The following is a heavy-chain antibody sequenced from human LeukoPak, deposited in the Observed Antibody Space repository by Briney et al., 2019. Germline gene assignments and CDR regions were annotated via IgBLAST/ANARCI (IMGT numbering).Heavy chain of an antibody. CDR1: GFSFSSYS. J-gene: IGHJ4*02. Sequence: GGSLRLSCAASGFSFSSYSMNWVRQAPGKGLEWVSCISTSSSYIYYADSVKGRFTISRDNAKNSLYLQMNSLRAEDTAVYYCARDPIGITTCDSNFNYWGQGTLVTVSS. V-gene: IGHV3-21*01. D-gene: IGHD3-22*01. CDR2: ISTSSSYI. CDR3: ARDPIGITTCDSNFNY.